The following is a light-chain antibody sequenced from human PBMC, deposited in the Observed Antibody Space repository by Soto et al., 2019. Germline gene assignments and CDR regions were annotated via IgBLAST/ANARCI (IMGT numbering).Light chain of an antibody. J-gene: IGKJ1*01. CDR3: QQRSNWPPLT. CDR1: QSVSSY. Sequence: EIVLTQSPATLSLSPGEIATLSCSASQSVSSYLAWYQQKPGQAPRLLIYDASNRATGIPARFSGSGSGTDFTLTISSLEPEDFAVYYCQQRSNWPPLTFGQGTKVDIK. V-gene: IGKV3-11*01. CDR2: DAS.